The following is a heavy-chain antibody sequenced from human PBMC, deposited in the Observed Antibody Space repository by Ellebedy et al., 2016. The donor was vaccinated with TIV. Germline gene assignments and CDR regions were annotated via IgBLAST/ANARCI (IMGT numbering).Heavy chain of an antibody. CDR3: ARDAPWGTSLAVDY. D-gene: IGHD3-16*01. CDR2: INPSGGST. J-gene: IGHJ4*02. CDR1: RYTFTRYY. Sequence: ASVKVSXXASRYTFTRYYMHWVRQAPGQGLEWMGKINPSGGSTTYAQKFQGRVTMTRDRSTSTVYMELSSLRSEDTAVYYCARDAPWGTSLAVDYWGQGTLVTVSS. V-gene: IGHV1-46*01.